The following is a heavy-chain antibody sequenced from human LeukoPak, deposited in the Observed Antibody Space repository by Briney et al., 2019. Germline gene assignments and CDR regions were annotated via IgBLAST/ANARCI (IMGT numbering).Heavy chain of an antibody. D-gene: IGHD3-10*01. CDR1: GFTFSRYW. V-gene: IGHV3-7*01. J-gene: IGHJ4*02. CDR2: IKQDGSEK. Sequence: GGSLRLSCAASGFTFSRYWMTWVRQAPGKGLEWVANIKQDGSEKHYGDSVKGRFTISRDNAKNSLYLQMNSLRAEDTAVYYCSNYYDSGPQGDYWGQGTLVTVSS. CDR3: SNYYDSGPQGDY.